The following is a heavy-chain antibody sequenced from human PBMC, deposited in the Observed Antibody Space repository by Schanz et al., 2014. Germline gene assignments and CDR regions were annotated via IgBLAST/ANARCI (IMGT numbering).Heavy chain of an antibody. V-gene: IGHV3-33*08. CDR2: IWYDGNNK. CDR1: GFTFSNYA. Sequence: QVQLVESGGGVVRPGGSLRLSCAGSGFTFSNYAIHWVRQAPGKGLEWVAIIWYDGNNKKYADSVKGRFTISRDNSNNTLYLQMKSLRAEDTAVYYCAKYGGGYSYGFVEYWGQGILVTVSS. CDR3: AKYGGGYSYGFVEY. D-gene: IGHD5-18*01. J-gene: IGHJ4*02.